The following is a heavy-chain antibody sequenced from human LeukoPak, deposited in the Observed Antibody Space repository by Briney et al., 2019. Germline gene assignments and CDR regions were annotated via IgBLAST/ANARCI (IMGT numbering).Heavy chain of an antibody. CDR2: ISWNSGSI. CDR1: GFTLSSYS. CDR3: AKEDG. Sequence: GGSLRLSCAASGFTLSSYSMNWVRQAPGKGLEWVSGISWNSGSIGYADSVKGRFTISRDNAKNSLYLQMNSLRAEDTALYYCAKEDGWGQGTLVTVSS. V-gene: IGHV3-9*01. J-gene: IGHJ4*02.